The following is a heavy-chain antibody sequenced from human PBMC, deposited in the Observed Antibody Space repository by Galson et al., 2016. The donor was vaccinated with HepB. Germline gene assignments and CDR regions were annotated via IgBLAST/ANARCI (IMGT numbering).Heavy chain of an antibody. Sequence: SVKVSCKDSGYSLTDLSIQWVRQARGKGLEWMGGYHPEDGRTIYAQRFQGRVTMTEDTSTDTAYMELSSLSSEDTAVYFCSNGPLIIGRGNWFDPWGQGTLVIVST. CDR1: GYSLTDLS. CDR2: YHPEDGRT. J-gene: IGHJ5*01. D-gene: IGHD1-20*01. V-gene: IGHV1-24*01. CDR3: SNGPLIIGRGNWFDP.